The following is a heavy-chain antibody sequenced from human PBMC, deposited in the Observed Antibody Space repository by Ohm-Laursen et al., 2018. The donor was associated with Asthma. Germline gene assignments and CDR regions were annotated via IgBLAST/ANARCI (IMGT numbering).Heavy chain of an antibody. CDR2: IYYSGST. J-gene: IGHJ5*02. V-gene: IGHV4-31*03. Sequence: TLSLTCPVSGGSISSGGYYWSWIRQHPGKGLEWIGYIYYSGSTYYNPSLKSRVTISVDTSKNQFSLKLSSVTAADTAVYYCARDSSPQLGYNWFDPWGQGTLVTVSS. D-gene: IGHD1-1*01. CDR1: GGSISSGGYY. CDR3: ARDSSPQLGYNWFDP.